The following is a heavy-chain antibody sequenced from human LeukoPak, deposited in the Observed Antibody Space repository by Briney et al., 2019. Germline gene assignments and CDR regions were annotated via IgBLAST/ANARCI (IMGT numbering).Heavy chain of an antibody. CDR2: INSGGTSI. Sequence: GGSLRLSCAASGFTFSSYEMNWVRQAPGKGLEWVSYINSGGTSIHYADSVRGRFTISRDNAEKSLYLQMNSLRADDTAVYYCARGAYYFGSGTLDYWGQGTLVTVSS. D-gene: IGHD3-10*01. CDR3: ARGAYYFGSGTLDY. J-gene: IGHJ4*02. V-gene: IGHV3-48*03. CDR1: GFTFSSYE.